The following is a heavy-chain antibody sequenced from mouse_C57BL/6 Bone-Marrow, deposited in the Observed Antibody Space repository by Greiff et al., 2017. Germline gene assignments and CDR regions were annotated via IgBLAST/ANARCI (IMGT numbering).Heavy chain of an antibody. J-gene: IGHJ3*01. Sequence: EVKVVESGGGLVQPGGSLKLSCAASGFTFSDYYMYWVRQTPEKRLEWVAYISNGGGSTYYPDTVKGRFTISRDNAKNTLYLQMSRLKSEDTAMYYCARHRSNYVLFAYWGQGTLVTVSA. D-gene: IGHD2-5*01. V-gene: IGHV5-12*01. CDR1: GFTFSDYY. CDR3: ARHRSNYVLFAY. CDR2: ISNGGGST.